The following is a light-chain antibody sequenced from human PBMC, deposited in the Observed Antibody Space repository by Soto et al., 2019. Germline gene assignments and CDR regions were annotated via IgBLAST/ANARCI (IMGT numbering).Light chain of an antibody. Sequence: EIVMTQSPATLSVSPGERATLSCRASQSVSSNLAWYQQKPGQAPRLLIYGASTRATGIPARFSGSGSGTEFTLTICSLQSEDFAVYYCQQYNNWGTFGQGTKVE. CDR1: QSVSSN. CDR3: QQYNNWGT. V-gene: IGKV3-15*01. CDR2: GAS. J-gene: IGKJ1*01.